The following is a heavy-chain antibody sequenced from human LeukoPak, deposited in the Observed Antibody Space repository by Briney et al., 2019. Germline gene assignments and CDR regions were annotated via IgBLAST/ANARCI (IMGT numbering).Heavy chain of an antibody. CDR1: GGSISIYP. Sequence: SETLSLTCTVSGGSISIYPWSWVRQPPGKGLEWIGYIYTSGSTNYNPSLQSRVTISVDTSRSQFSLKLTSVTAADTAVYYCARQAYCGADCYSLDFWGQGTLVTVSS. CDR2: IYTSGST. J-gene: IGHJ4*02. V-gene: IGHV4-4*09. D-gene: IGHD2-21*02. CDR3: ARQAYCGADCYSLDF.